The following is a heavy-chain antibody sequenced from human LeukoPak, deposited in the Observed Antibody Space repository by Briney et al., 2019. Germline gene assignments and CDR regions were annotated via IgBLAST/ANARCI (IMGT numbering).Heavy chain of an antibody. CDR3: ARDGDWVGGTIDY. J-gene: IGHJ4*02. CDR2: ISSSSSYI. D-gene: IGHD1-26*01. Sequence: PGGSLRLSCAASGFTFSSYSMNWVRQAPGRGLEWVSSISSSSSYIYYADSVKGRFTISRDNAKNTLYLQMNSLRAEDTAVYYCARDGDWVGGTIDYWGQGTLVTVSS. V-gene: IGHV3-21*01. CDR1: GFTFSSYS.